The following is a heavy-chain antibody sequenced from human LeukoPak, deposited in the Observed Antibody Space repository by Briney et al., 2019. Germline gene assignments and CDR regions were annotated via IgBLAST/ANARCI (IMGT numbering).Heavy chain of an antibody. CDR3: ARAVTMIPHYFDY. D-gene: IGHD3-22*01. V-gene: IGHV3-21*01. Sequence: GGSLRLSCAASGFTFSSYSMNWVRQAPGKGLEWVSSISSSSSYIYYADSVKGRFTISRDNAKNSLYLQMNSLRAEDTAVYYCARAVTMIPHYFDYWGQGTLVTVSS. CDR2: ISSSSSYI. J-gene: IGHJ4*02. CDR1: GFTFSSYS.